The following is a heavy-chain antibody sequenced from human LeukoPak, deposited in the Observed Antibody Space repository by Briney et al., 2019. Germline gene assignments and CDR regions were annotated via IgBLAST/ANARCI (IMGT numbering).Heavy chain of an antibody. J-gene: IGHJ4*02. V-gene: IGHV4-34*01. D-gene: IGHD6-19*01. CDR1: GGSFSGYY. CDR3: ARHPGLAHPNFDY. CDR2: INHSGST. Sequence: SETLSLTCAVYGGSFSGYYWSWIRQPPGKGLEWIGEINHSGSTNYNPSLKSRVTISVDTSKNQFSLKLSSVTAADTAVYYCARHPGLAHPNFDYWGQGTLVTVSS.